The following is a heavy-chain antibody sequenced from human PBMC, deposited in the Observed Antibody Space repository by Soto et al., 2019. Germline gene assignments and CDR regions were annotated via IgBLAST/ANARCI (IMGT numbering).Heavy chain of an antibody. CDR2: IYSIGST. CDR1: GGSISGYY. J-gene: IGHJ4*02. D-gene: IGHD5-12*01. CDR3: AAGGGLPRYY. V-gene: IGHV4-59*12. Sequence: PSETLSLTCIVSGGSISGYYWSWLRQPPGKGLEWIGYIYSIGSTNYNPSLRSRVTISVDRSKNQFSLKLSSVTAADTAVYYCAAGGGLPRYYWGQGTLVTVSS.